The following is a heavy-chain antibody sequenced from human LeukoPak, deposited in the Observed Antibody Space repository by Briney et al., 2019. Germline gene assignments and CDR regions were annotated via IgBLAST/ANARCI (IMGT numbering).Heavy chain of an antibody. D-gene: IGHD1-26*01. J-gene: IGHJ4*02. CDR3: ARDRSISLGEWELLLDY. CDR2: INPNSGGT. V-gene: IGHV1-2*02. Sequence: ASVKVSCKASGYTFTGYYMHWVRQAPGQGLEWMGWINPNSGGTNYAQKFQGRVTMTRDTSISTAYMELSRLRSDDTAVYYCARDRSISLGEWELLLDYWGQGTLVTVSS. CDR1: GYTFTGYY.